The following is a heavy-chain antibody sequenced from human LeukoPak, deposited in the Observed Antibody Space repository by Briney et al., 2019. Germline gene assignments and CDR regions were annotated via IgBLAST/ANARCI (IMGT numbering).Heavy chain of an antibody. D-gene: IGHD5-12*01. CDR3: ARHGGESIVAMILHASDI. Sequence: SETLSLTCTVSGGSISSYSWTWIRQPPGKGLEWIGSLYYSGSTNYNPSLKSRVTMLVDTSKNQFSLKLSSVTAADTAVYYCARHGGESIVAMILHASDIWGQGTTVTVSS. J-gene: IGHJ3*02. V-gene: IGHV4-59*08. CDR2: LYYSGST. CDR1: GGSISSYS.